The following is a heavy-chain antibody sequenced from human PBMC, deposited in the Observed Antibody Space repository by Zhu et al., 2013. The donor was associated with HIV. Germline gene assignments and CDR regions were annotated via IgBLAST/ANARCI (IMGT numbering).Heavy chain of an antibody. CDR3: TRGPGYCSSTSCSDFYYSMDI. V-gene: IGHV1-69*06. CDR1: GGTFSNYA. D-gene: IGHD2-2*01. Sequence: QVQLVQSGAEVRKPGSSVKVSCKASGGTFSNYAVNWVRQAPGQGLEWMGGIIPIFGTANYAQKLQGRVTITADKATSTAYMELRSLRSDDTAVYYCTRGPGYCSSTSCSDFYYSMDIWGKGTTIIVSS. CDR2: IIPIFGTA. J-gene: IGHJ6*03.